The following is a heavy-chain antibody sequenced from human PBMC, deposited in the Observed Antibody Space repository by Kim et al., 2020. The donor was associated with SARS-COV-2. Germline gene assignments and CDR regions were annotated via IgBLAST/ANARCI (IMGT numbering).Heavy chain of an antibody. CDR2: IKSKTDGGTT. V-gene: IGHV3-15*01. CDR1: GFTFSNAW. D-gene: IGHD2-15*01. J-gene: IGHJ6*02. Sequence: GGSLRLSCAASGFTFSNAWMSWVRQAPGKGLEWVGRIKSKTDGGTTDFVAPVKGRFSISRDDSKNTLFLQMNSLKTEDTAVYYCTRECSGGSCYYYYNALDVWGQGTTVTVSS. CDR3: TRECSGGSCYYYYNALDV.